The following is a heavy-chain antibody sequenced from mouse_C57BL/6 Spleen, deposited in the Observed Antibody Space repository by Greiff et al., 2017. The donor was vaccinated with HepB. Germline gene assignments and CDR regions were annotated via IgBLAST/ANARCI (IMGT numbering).Heavy chain of an antibody. V-gene: IGHV1-55*01. Sequence: QVQLQQPGAELVKPGASVKMSCKASGYTFTSYWITWVKQRPGQGLEWIGDIYPGSGSTNYNEKFKSKATLTVDTSSSTAYMQLSSLTSEDSAVYYGASYYGSSSYAMDYWGQGTSVTVSS. J-gene: IGHJ4*01. CDR1: GYTFTSYW. CDR2: IYPGSGST. D-gene: IGHD1-1*01. CDR3: ASYYGSSSYAMDY.